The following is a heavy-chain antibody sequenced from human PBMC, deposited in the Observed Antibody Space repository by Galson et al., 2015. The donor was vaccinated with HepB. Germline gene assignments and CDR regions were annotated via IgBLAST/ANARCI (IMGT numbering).Heavy chain of an antibody. V-gene: IGHV3-66*01. CDR3: ARGATRALGY. D-gene: IGHD7-27*01. CDR1: GFAVNSNY. CDR2: IYSVGST. Sequence: SLRLSCAASGFAVNSNYMSWVRQAPGKGLEWVSFIYSVGSTNYADSVKGRFTISRDNSKNTLYLQMNSLRAEDTAVYYCARGATRALGYWGQGTLVTVSS. J-gene: IGHJ4*02.